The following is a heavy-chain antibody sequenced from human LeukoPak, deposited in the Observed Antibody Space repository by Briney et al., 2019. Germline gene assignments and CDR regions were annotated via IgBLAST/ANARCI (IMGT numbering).Heavy chain of an antibody. D-gene: IGHD3-10*01. J-gene: IGHJ6*03. V-gene: IGHV4-39*01. CDR1: GGSISSSSYY. CDR2: IYYSGST. CDR3: ARHRAVRGVTYYYYFMDV. Sequence: SETLSLTCTVSGGSISSSSYYWGWIRQPPGKGLEWIGSIYYSGSTNYNPSLKSRVTISVDTSKNQFALKLTSVTAADTAVYYCARHRAVRGVTYYYYFMDVWGKGTTVTISS.